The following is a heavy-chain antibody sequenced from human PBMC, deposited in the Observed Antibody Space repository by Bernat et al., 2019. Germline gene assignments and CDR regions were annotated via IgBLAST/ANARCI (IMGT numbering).Heavy chain of an antibody. CDR1: GFTFSSYW. CDR3: ARGDYGGDTFFDY. J-gene: IGHJ4*02. Sequence: EVQLVESGGGLVQPGGSLRLSCAASGFTFSSYWMHWVRQAPGKGLVWVSRINSDGSSTSYADSVKGRFTISRDNAKNTLYLQMNGLRAEDTAVYYCARGDYGGDTFFDYWGQGTLVTVSS. V-gene: IGHV3-74*01. CDR2: INSDGSST. D-gene: IGHD4/OR15-4a*01.